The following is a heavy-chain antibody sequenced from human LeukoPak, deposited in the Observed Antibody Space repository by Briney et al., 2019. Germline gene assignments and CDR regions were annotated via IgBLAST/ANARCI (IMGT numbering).Heavy chain of an antibody. CDR1: GYTFTSYG. CDR2: ISAYNGNT. D-gene: IGHD6-13*01. J-gene: IGHJ4*02. V-gene: IGHV1-18*01. CDR3: ARDGRSSWYDQYYFDY. Sequence: ASVTVSCKASGYTFTSYGISWVRQAPGQGLEWMGWISAYNGNTNYAQKLQGRVTMTTDTSTSTAYMELRSLRSDDTAVYYCARDGRSSWYDQYYFDYWGQGTLVTVSS.